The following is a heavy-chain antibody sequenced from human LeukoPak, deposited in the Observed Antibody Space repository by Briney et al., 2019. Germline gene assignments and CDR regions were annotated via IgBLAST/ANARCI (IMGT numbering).Heavy chain of an antibody. CDR3: ASLVSAEGYYDSSGYLND. CDR2: ISSRSSYI. CDR1: GFTFSSYS. J-gene: IGHJ4*02. V-gene: IGHV3-21*01. Sequence: GGSLRLSCAASGFTFSSYSMNWVRQAPGKGLEWVSSISSRSSYIYCADSVKGRFTISRDNAKNSLYLQMNSLRAEDTAVYYCASLVSAEGYYDSSGYLNDWGQGTLVTVSS. D-gene: IGHD3-22*01.